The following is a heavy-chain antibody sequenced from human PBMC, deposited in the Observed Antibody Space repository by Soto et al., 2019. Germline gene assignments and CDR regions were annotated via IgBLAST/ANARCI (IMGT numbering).Heavy chain of an antibody. CDR1: VFTFTMYS. CDR3: ARESEDLPSNFDY. V-gene: IGHV3-21*06. J-gene: IGHJ4*02. Sequence: WGSRILSCAATVFTFTMYSMTLVRQAPERGLGLVSSISSTTNYIYYGDSMKCRFTISRDNAKNSLYLEMNSLRAEDSAVYYCARESEDLPSNFDYWGQGTLVTVSS. CDR2: ISSTTNYI.